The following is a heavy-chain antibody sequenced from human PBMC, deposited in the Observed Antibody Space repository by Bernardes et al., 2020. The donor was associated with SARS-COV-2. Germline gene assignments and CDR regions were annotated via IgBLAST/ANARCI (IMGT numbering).Heavy chain of an antibody. Sequence: ASVKVSCKASGYTFTSYGISWVRQAPGQGLEWMGWISAYNGNTNYAQKLQGRVTMTTDTSTSTAYMELRSLRSDDTAVYYCAREQQDGEYDFLSGYWVPYYFDYWGQGTLVTVSS. CDR3: AREQQDGEYDFLSGYWVPYYFDY. CDR1: GYTFTSYG. CDR2: ISAYNGNT. D-gene: IGHD3-3*01. V-gene: IGHV1-18*01. J-gene: IGHJ4*02.